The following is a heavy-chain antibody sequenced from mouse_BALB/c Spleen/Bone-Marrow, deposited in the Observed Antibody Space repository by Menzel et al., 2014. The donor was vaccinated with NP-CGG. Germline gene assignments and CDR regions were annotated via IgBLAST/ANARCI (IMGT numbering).Heavy chain of an antibody. CDR3: ATLNYDSSYNGDF. V-gene: IGHV1S81*02. J-gene: IGHJ4*01. Sequence: QVQLQQSGAELVKPGASVKLSCKASGYTFTGYWMHWVKPRPGQGLEWIGEINPSNGRTNYNEKLKSKATLTVDKSSSTAYKQLSSLTSEDSTVFYCATLNYDSSYNGDFWGQGTSVAVSS. CDR1: GYTFTGYW. CDR2: INPSNGRT. D-gene: IGHD1-1*01.